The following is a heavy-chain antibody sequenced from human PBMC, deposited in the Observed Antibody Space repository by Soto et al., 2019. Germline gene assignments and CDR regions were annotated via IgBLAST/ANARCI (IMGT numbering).Heavy chain of an antibody. J-gene: IGHJ3*02. Sequence: QVQLVQSGAEVKKPGASVKVSCKASGYTFTSYGISWVRQAPGQGLEWMGWISAYNGNTNYAQKLQGRVTMTTDTFTSTAYMELRRLRSDDTAAYYCAKDNHCGSTSCYDWGAIDIWGQGTMVTVSS. CDR1: GYTFTSYG. CDR2: ISAYNGNT. V-gene: IGHV1-18*01. CDR3: AKDNHCGSTSCYDWGAIDI. D-gene: IGHD2-2*01.